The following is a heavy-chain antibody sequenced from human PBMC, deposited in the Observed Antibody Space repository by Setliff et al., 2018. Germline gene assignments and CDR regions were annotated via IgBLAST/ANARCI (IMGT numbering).Heavy chain of an antibody. Sequence: SVKVSCEASGGTFSSYAISWVRQAPGQGPEWMGGIIPILGIANYAQKFQGRVTITADKSTSTAYMELSSLRSEDTAVYYCARGKDYGDYGRWGQGTLVTVSS. V-gene: IGHV1-69*10. CDR2: IIPILGIA. CDR1: GGTFSSYA. CDR3: ARGKDYGDYGR. D-gene: IGHD4-17*01. J-gene: IGHJ4*02.